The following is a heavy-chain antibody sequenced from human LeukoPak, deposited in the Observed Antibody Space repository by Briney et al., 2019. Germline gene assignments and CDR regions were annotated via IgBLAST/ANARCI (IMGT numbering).Heavy chain of an antibody. J-gene: IGHJ4*02. CDR2: IKPDGSEK. Sequence: GGSLRLSCAAFAFTLSSDWMTWVRQAPGKGLEWVATIKPDGSEKYYVDSLKGRFTISRDNARNSVYLQMNSLRVEDTAVYYCAVDKSWSFPLWGQGTLVTVSS. V-gene: IGHV3-7*01. CDR1: AFTLSSDW. D-gene: IGHD1-26*01. CDR3: AVDKSWSFPL.